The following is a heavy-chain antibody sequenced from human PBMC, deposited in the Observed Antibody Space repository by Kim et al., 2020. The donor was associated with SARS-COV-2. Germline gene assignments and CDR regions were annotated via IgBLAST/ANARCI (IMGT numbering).Heavy chain of an antibody. CDR2: ISSSSSYI. CDR1: GFTFSSYS. CDR3: ARLEGEMATSEFDY. J-gene: IGHJ4*02. Sequence: GGSLRLSCAASGFTFSSYSMNWVRQAPGKGLEWVSSISSSSSYIYYADSVKGRFTISRDNAKNSLYLQMNSLRAEDTAVYYCARLEGEMATSEFDYWGQGTLVTVSS. V-gene: IGHV3-21*01. D-gene: IGHD5-12*01.